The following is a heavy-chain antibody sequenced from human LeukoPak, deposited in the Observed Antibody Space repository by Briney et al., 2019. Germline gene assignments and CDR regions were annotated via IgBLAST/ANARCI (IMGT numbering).Heavy chain of an antibody. CDR3: AKAGGYSYGSSSDY. Sequence: GGSLRLSCAASGFIFSSYGMHWVRQAPGKGLEWVAFIRYDGSIKYYADSVKGRFTISRDNSKNTLYLQMNSLRAEDTAVYYCAKAGGYSYGSSSDYWGQGTLVTVSS. J-gene: IGHJ4*02. CDR2: IRYDGSIK. D-gene: IGHD5-18*01. V-gene: IGHV3-30*02. CDR1: GFIFSSYG.